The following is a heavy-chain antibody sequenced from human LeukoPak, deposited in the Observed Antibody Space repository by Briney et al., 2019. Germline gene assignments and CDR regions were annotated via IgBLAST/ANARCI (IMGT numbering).Heavy chain of an antibody. CDR1: RFNFHDYT. CDR3: VKDDCNSIGCTMGDY. V-gene: IGHV3-43*01. J-gene: IGHJ4*02. CDR2: IRWDGGST. D-gene: IGHD2/OR15-2a*01. Sequence: GGSLRLSCAASRFNFHDYTMHWVRQAPGKGLEWVALIRWDGGSTFYADSVKGRFTISRDNSKNSLYLQMNSLRPEDTALYFCVKDDCNSIGCTMGDYWGQGTLVTVSS.